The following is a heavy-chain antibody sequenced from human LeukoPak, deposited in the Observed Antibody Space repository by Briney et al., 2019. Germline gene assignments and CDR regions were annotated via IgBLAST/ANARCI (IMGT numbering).Heavy chain of an antibody. CDR1: GFTFSREW. CDR3: ARDQPGSSNAFDI. J-gene: IGHJ3*02. CDR2: ITPDENTV. V-gene: IGHV3-74*01. D-gene: IGHD6-19*01. Sequence: GGSLRLSCVAAGFTFSREWMHWVRQAPGKLMGWVSRITPDENTVHYADSVKGRFNISRDNAKNTLYLQMNSLRAEDTAVYYCARDQPGSSNAFDIWGQGTMVTVSS.